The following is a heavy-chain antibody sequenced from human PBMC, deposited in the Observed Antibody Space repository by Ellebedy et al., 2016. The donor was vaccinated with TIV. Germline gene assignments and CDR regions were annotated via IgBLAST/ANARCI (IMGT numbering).Heavy chain of an antibody. CDR2: LYHSGGA. CDR1: GYSVSSDHY. J-gene: IGHJ4*02. CDR3: TSGSYDLLTGSTGGDFAY. Sequence: SETLSLTCSVSGYSVSSDHYWAWIRQPPGKGLEWIATLYHSGGAQYNPSLRGRVIISEDTSKNQFSLKLSSVTAADTAVYYCTSGSYDLLTGSTGGDFAYWGQGTLVTVSS. D-gene: IGHD3-9*01. V-gene: IGHV4-38-2*02.